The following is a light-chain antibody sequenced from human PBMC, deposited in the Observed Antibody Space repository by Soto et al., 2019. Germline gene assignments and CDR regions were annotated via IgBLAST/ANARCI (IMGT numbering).Light chain of an antibody. J-gene: IGKJ4*01. CDR2: AAS. CDR3: QQSYSTPT. Sequence: DIQMTQSPSSLSASVGDRVTITCRASQSISSYLNLYQQKPGKAPKLLIYAASSLQSGVPSRFSGSGSGTDFTLTISSLQPEDFATYYCQQSYSTPTFGGGTKVDI. CDR1: QSISSY. V-gene: IGKV1-39*01.